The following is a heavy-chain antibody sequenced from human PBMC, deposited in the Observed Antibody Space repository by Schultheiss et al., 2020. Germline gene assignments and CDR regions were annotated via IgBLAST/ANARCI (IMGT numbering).Heavy chain of an antibody. CDR2: ISAYNGDT. CDR1: GYTFTSYG. J-gene: IGHJ6*03. D-gene: IGHD1-26*01. CDR3: ARVNRYSGSYGYYYYYMDV. V-gene: IGHV1-18*01. Sequence: ASVKVSCKASGYTFTSYGISWVRQAPGQGLEWMAWISAYNGDTNYAQKFQGRVTMTRDTSISTAYMELSRLRSDDTAVYYCARVNRYSGSYGYYYYYMDVWGKGTTVTVSS.